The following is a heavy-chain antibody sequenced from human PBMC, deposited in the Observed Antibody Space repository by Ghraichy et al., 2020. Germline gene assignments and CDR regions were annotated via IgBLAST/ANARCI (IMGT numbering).Heavy chain of an antibody. CDR3: AKGLAYYDSSGPYYFDY. Sequence: GGSLRLSCAASGFTFSSYAMSWVRQAPGKGLEWVSAISGSGGSTYYADSVKGRFTISRDNSKNTLYLQMNSLRAEDTAVYYCAKGLAYYDSSGPYYFDYWGQGTLVTVSS. D-gene: IGHD3-22*01. CDR1: GFTFSSYA. J-gene: IGHJ4*02. V-gene: IGHV3-23*01. CDR2: ISGSGGST.